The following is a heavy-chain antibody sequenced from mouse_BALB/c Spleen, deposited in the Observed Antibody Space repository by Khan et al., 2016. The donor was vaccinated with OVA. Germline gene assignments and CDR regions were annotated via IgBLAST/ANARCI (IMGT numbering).Heavy chain of an antibody. CDR1: GYSITSGYG. J-gene: IGHJ2*01. D-gene: IGHD1-2*01. CDR3: ARTARIKY. Sequence: DVQLQESGPGLVKPSQSLSLTCTVTGYSITSGYGWNWIRQFPGNKLEWMGYISYSGSTNYNPSLKSRISITRDTPKNQFFLQWNSVTTEDTATYYCARTARIKYWGQGTTLTVSS. V-gene: IGHV3-2*02. CDR2: ISYSGST.